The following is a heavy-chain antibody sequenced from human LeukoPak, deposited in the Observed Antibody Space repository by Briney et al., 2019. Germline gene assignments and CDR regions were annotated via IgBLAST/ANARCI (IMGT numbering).Heavy chain of an antibody. Sequence: GGSLRLSCAASGFTFSSDWMSWVRQAPGKGLEWVANIKQDGSEKYYVDSVKGRFTISRDNAKNSLYLQMNSLRAEDTAVYYCARAKWELGYYMDVWGKGTTVTVSS. J-gene: IGHJ6*03. CDR3: ARAKWELGYYMDV. CDR2: IKQDGSEK. CDR1: GFTFSSDW. V-gene: IGHV3-7*04. D-gene: IGHD1-26*01.